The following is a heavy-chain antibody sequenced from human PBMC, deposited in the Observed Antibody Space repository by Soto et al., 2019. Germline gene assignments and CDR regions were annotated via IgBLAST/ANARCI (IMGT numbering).Heavy chain of an antibody. CDR1: GGTFTTYA. CDR2: SIPMYNKP. CDR3: ARGYSGGYYYAIDG. J-gene: IGHJ6*02. V-gene: IGHV1-69*01. D-gene: IGHD4-4*01. Sequence: QVQLVQSGAEVKKPGSSVRVSCQASGGTFTTYAFNWVRQAPGQGLEWMGGSIPMYNKPNYAPNFLGRVTISAAPSTSTAYMELTTLRSEDTAVFFCARGYSGGYYYAIDGWGQGTTVTVSS.